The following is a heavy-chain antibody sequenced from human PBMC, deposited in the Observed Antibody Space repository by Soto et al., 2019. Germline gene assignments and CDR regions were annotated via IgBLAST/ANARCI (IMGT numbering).Heavy chain of an antibody. CDR1: GFTFTRYS. D-gene: IGHD3-16*01. CDR2: ISSTTNYI. CDR3: ARDPPLWTPFGYYYGMDV. J-gene: IGHJ6*02. Sequence: PGGSLRLSCAASGFTFTRYSMNWVRQAPGKGLEWVSSISSTTNYIYYGDSMKGRFTISRDNAKNSLYLEMNSLRAEDTAVYYCARDPPLWTPFGYYYGMDVWGQGTTVTVSS. V-gene: IGHV3-21*01.